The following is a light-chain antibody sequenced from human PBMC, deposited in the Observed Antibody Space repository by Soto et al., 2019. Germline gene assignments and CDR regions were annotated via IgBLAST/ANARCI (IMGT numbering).Light chain of an antibody. CDR3: QQLTDRPPLWT. J-gene: IGKJ1*01. CDR1: QSVSSY. Sequence: IVLTQSPATLSLSPGERATLSCRASQSVSSYLAWYQQKPGQAPRLLIYDASSRASGIPARFSGSGSGTDFTLTISSLGPEAVAVYTCQQLTDRPPLWTFGQGTKVDIK. V-gene: IGKV3-11*01. CDR2: DAS.